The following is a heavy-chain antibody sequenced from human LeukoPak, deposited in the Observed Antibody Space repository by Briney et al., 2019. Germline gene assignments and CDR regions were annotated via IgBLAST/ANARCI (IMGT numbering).Heavy chain of an antibody. CDR1: GFDFSTYA. CDR3: ARIPEY. J-gene: IGHJ1*01. CDR2: ISKSGDDT. Sequence: GGSLRLSCAASGFDFSTYAMHWVRLTPGKGLEFVSAISKSGDDTSYVDDVKGRFTISRDNIKNTVDLEMGSLRVDDTGIYYCARIPEYWGQGTVVTVSS. V-gene: IGHV3-64*02. D-gene: IGHD2-2*01.